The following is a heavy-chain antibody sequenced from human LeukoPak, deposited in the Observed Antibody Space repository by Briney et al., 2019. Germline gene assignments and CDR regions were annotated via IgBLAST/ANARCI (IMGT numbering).Heavy chain of an antibody. CDR2: IDHTLLP. CDR3: AREGSRWVDFEF. CDR1: GTSLTDYH. D-gene: IGHD1-26*01. J-gene: IGHJ4*02. V-gene: IGHV4-34*01. Sequence: SETLSLTCGVSGTSLTDYHWSWIRQPPGKGLEWIGEIDHTLLPKYNSSLKSRVTISLDTSKSQFSLKMTSVTAADTAVYYCAREGSRWVDFEFWGQGTLVTVSS.